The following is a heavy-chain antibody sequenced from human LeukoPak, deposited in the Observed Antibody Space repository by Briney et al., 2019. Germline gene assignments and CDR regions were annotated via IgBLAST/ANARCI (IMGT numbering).Heavy chain of an antibody. Sequence: GGSLRLSCAASRFTFDEYGMSWVRQTAGKGLEWVSGINWNGRSIGYADSVKGRFTVSRDNAKSSLYLQMNSLRAEDTAVYYCAKSGLNRFDYWGQGTLVTVSS. J-gene: IGHJ4*02. V-gene: IGHV3-20*04. D-gene: IGHD2-15*01. CDR1: RFTFDEYG. CDR2: INWNGRSI. CDR3: AKSGLNRFDY.